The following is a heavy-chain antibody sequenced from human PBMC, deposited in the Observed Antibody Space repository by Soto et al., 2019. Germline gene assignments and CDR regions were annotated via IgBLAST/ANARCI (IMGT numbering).Heavy chain of an antibody. D-gene: IGHD5-12*01. J-gene: IGHJ3*01. CDR1: GGSISSSRFY. CDR3: ARGGYNAGYSPEVFSV. CDR2: INYSGST. V-gene: IGHV4-39*02. Sequence: QLHLHESGPGLVKPSETLSLTCTVSGGSISSSRFYWGWIRQPPGKGPEWIASINYSGSTFYSPSLQRRVFISVDTSDNHFSLNLDSVTAADTAVYYCARGGYNAGYSPEVFSVWGQGTLVTVSS.